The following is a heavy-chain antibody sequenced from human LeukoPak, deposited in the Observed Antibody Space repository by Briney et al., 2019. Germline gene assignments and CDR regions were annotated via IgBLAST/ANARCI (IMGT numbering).Heavy chain of an antibody. Sequence: GGSLRLSWEAPGFTFSPYAMTWVRQAPGKVLEGVSSLSGSGASAYYAGSVKGRLIISRDNSKNTLYLQMNSLRAEDTAVYYCAKGQDTYGHPFDYWGQGTLVTVSS. J-gene: IGHJ4*02. D-gene: IGHD5-18*01. CDR3: AKGQDTYGHPFDY. V-gene: IGHV3-23*01. CDR2: LSGSGASA. CDR1: GFTFSPYA.